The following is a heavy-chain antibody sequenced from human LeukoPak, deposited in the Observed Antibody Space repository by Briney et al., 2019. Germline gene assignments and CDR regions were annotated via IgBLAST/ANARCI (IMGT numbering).Heavy chain of an antibody. CDR2: IYNSGST. Sequence: SETLSLTCTVSGGSISSYYWSWIRQPPGKGLEWIGFIYNSGSTNFNPSLKSRVTISVDTSKNQFSLKLSSVTAADTAVYYCARDPFTWYFDLWGRGTLVTVSS. V-gene: IGHV4-59*01. J-gene: IGHJ2*01. D-gene: IGHD3-10*01. CDR1: GGSISSYY. CDR3: ARDPFTWYFDL.